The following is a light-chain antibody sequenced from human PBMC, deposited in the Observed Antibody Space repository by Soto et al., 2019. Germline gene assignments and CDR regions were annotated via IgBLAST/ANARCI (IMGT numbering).Light chain of an antibody. J-gene: IGLJ3*02. Sequence: QPVLTQPPSVSGAPGQRVTISCTGSSSNIGAGHDVHWFQQLPGTAPKLLIYGDNNRPSGVPERFSGSKSGTSASLAITGLQAEDEADYYCQSYDRSLSGLVFGGGTKLTVL. CDR2: GDN. CDR1: SSNIGAGHD. V-gene: IGLV1-40*01. CDR3: QSYDRSLSGLV.